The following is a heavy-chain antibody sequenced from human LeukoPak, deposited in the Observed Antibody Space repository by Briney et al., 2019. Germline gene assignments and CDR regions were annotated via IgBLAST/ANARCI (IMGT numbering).Heavy chain of an antibody. D-gene: IGHD6-13*01. CDR1: GGSISGYY. CDR2: IHHSGST. Sequence: PSETLSLTCSVSGGSISGYYWSWIRQPPGKGLGFIGYIHHSGSTNYNRSLKSRITISVDTSKNQFSLNLSSVTAADTALYYCARIRTGTAWYYFDCWGQGSLVTVSS. J-gene: IGHJ4*02. V-gene: IGHV4-59*01. CDR3: ARIRTGTAWYYFDC.